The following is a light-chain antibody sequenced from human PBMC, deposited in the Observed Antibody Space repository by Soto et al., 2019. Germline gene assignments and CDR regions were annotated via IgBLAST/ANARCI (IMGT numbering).Light chain of an antibody. V-gene: IGKV3-15*01. J-gene: IGKJ2*01. CDR1: HSVSSN. CDR2: GAS. Sequence: EIVMTQSPATLSVSPGERATLSCRASHSVSSNLAWYQQKPGQAPRLLIYGASTRATGIPARFSGSGSGTEFPLPISSLQSEDFAVYYCQQYSNWPPYTFGQGTKLEIK. CDR3: QQYSNWPPYT.